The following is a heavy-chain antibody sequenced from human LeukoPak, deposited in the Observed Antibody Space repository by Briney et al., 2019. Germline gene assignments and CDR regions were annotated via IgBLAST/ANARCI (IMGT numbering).Heavy chain of an antibody. CDR3: ARDPNGLYYFDS. J-gene: IGHJ4*02. CDR2: IIPIFGTA. CDR1: GGTFSSYA. Sequence: ASVKVSCKASGGTFSSYAISWVRQAPGQGLEWMGRIIPIFGTANYAQKFQGRVTITTDESTSTAYMELSSLRSEDTAVYYCARDPNGLYYFDSWGQGTLVTVSS. V-gene: IGHV1-69*05.